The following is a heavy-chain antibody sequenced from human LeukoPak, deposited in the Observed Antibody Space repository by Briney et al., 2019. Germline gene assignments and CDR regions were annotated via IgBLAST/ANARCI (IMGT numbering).Heavy chain of an antibody. CDR1: GFTFSSYS. V-gene: IGHV3-21*01. Sequence: GGSLRLSCAASGFTFSSYSMNWVRQAPGKGLERVSSISSSSSYIYYADSVKGRFNISRDNAKNSLYLQMNSLRAEDTAVYYCARDNSPKYSSGWYDYGYWGQGTLVTVSS. CDR3: ARDNSPKYSSGWYDYGY. CDR2: ISSSSSYI. J-gene: IGHJ4*02. D-gene: IGHD6-19*01.